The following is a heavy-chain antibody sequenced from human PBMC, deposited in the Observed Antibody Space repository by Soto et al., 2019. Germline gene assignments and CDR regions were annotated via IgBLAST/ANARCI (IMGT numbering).Heavy chain of an antibody. Sequence: ETLSLTCTVSGGSISSYYWSWIRQPPGKGLEWIGYIYYSGSTNYNPSLKSRVTISVDTSKNQFSLKLSSVTAADTAVYYCAREVWDFWSGYLSGWFDPWGQGTLVTVSS. CDR2: IYYSGST. D-gene: IGHD3-3*01. CDR3: AREVWDFWSGYLSGWFDP. CDR1: GGSISSYY. V-gene: IGHV4-59*01. J-gene: IGHJ5*02.